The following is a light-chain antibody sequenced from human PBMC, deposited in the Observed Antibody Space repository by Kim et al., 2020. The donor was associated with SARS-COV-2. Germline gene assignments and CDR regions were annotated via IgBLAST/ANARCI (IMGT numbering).Light chain of an antibody. V-gene: IGLV3-1*01. Sequence: SYELTQPPSVSVSPGQTARIPCSGDKLGDKYACWYQQKPGQSPVLVIYQNTKRPSGIPERFSGSNSGNTATLTISGTQAMDEADYYCQTWDSSTAVFGTG. CDR2: QNT. J-gene: IGLJ1*01. CDR1: KLGDKY. CDR3: QTWDSSTAV.